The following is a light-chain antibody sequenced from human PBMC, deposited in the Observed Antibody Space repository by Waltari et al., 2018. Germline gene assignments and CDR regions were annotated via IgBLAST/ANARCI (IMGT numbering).Light chain of an antibody. CDR1: QTNSNY. J-gene: IGKJ1*01. CDR2: AAS. V-gene: IGKV1-39*01. CDR3: QQSYSTPQT. Sequence: DIQMTQSPSSLSASVGDRVTITCRASQTNSNYLNWYQQKPGKAPSHLVYAASSLQSGVPSRFSGSGSGTDFTLTISSLQPEDFATYYCQQSYSTPQTFGQGTKVEIK.